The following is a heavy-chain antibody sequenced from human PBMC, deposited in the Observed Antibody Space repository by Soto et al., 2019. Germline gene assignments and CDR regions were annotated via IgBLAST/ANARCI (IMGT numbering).Heavy chain of an antibody. CDR2: INQDGSEK. D-gene: IGHD6-6*01. V-gene: IGHV3-7*04. J-gene: IGHJ4*02. CDR3: AGAYVARFDY. Sequence: GGSLRLSCAASGFTFSSYRMTWVRQAPGKGLEWVANINQDGSEKYYVGSVKGRFTISRDNAKNSLYLQMNSLRAEDTAVYYCAGAYVARFDYWGQGTLVTVSS. CDR1: GFTFSSYR.